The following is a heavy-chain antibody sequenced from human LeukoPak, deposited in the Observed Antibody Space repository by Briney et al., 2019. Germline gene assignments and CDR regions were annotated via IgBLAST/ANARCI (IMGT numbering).Heavy chain of an antibody. D-gene: IGHD5-12*01. CDR1: GYTFTSYD. CDR2: MNPNSGST. CDR3: ARGRSTGYPYYFEY. Sequence: ASVKVSCKASGYTFTSYDIKRVRQATGQGLEWMGWMNPNSGSTGYAQKFQGRVTITRNTSISTAYMELSGLRSEDTAVYYCARGRSTGYPYYFEYWGQGTLVTVSS. V-gene: IGHV1-8*03. J-gene: IGHJ4*02.